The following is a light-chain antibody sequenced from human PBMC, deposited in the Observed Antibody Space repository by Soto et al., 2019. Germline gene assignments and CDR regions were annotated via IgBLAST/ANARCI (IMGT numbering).Light chain of an antibody. Sequence: QSVLTQPASVSGSPGQSIIISCTGTSSDVDTYKYVSWYQQHPGKAPKLMIYEVSHRPSGVSDRFSGSKSGNTASLTISGLQAEDEAEYYCCSYAGSTTRVLFGGGTKLTVL. CDR2: EVS. CDR3: CSYAGSTTRVL. V-gene: IGLV2-14*01. J-gene: IGLJ2*01. CDR1: SSDVDTYKY.